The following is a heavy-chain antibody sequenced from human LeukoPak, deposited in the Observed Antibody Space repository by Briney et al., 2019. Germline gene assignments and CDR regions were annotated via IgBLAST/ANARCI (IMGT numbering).Heavy chain of an antibody. V-gene: IGHV3-30*04. CDR3: AKDRGEQWLVTSFDY. D-gene: IGHD6-19*01. CDR2: ISYDGSNK. CDR1: GFTFSTYA. J-gene: IGHJ4*02. Sequence: GGSLRLSCAASGFTFSTYAMHWVRQAPGKGLEWVAVISYDGSNKYYVDSVKGRFTISRDNSKNTLYLQMNSLRPEDTAVYYCAKDRGEQWLVTSFDYWGQGTLVTVSS.